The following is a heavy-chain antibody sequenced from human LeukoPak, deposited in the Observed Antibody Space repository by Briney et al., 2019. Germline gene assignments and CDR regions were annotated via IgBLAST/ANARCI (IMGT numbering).Heavy chain of an antibody. CDR2: IYYSGST. V-gene: IGHV4-31*03. CDR1: GGSISSGGYY. CDR3: SRENGAFSPFGY. Sequence: SETLSLTCTVSGGSISSGGYYWSWIRQHPGKGLEWIGYIYYSGSTYYNPSLKSRVTVSLDKSKNLLFLKMASVTAADTAVYYCSRENGAFSPFGYWGQGTLVTVSS. D-gene: IGHD2-8*01. J-gene: IGHJ4*02.